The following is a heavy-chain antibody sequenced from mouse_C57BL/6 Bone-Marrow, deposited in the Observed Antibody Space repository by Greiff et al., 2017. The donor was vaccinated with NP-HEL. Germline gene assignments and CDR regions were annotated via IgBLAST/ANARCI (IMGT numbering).Heavy chain of an antibody. CDR3: AIPGWLLRAWFAY. CDR2: ISSGSSTI. Sequence: EVKLVESGGGLVKPGGSLKLSCAASGFTFSDYGMHWVRQAPEKGLEWVAYISSGSSTIYYADTVKGRFTISRDNAKNTLFLQMTSLRSEDTAMYYCAIPGWLLRAWFAYWGQGTLVTVSA. CDR1: GFTFSDYG. V-gene: IGHV5-17*01. D-gene: IGHD2-3*01. J-gene: IGHJ3*01.